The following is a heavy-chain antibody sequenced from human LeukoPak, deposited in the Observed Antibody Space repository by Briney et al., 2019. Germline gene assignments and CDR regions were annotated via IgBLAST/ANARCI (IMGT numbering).Heavy chain of an antibody. J-gene: IGHJ3*02. V-gene: IGHV3-33*01. CDR2: IWYDGSQE. CDR1: GFTYSNHG. Sequence: GGSLRLSCVASGFTYSNHGMHWVRQAPGRGLEWVAVIWYDGSQEYYADSVKGRFTISRDNSKNTLDMQMNSLRAEDTAVYYCARDSGELRNSFDIWGQGTMVTASS. CDR3: ARDSGELRNSFDI. D-gene: IGHD1-7*01.